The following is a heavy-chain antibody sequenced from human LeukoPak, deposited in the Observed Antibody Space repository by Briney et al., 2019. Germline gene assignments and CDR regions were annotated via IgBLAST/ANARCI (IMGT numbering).Heavy chain of an antibody. CDR1: GGTFSSYA. J-gene: IGHJ3*02. V-gene: IGHV1-69*04. CDR2: IIPILGIA. CDR3: ARSGIAVAGRHDI. D-gene: IGHD6-19*01. Sequence: SVKVSCKASGGTFSSYAISWVRQAPGQGLEWMGRIIPILGIANYAQKFQGRVTITADKSRSTAYMELSSLRSEDTAVYYCARSGIAVAGRHDIWGQGTMVTVSS.